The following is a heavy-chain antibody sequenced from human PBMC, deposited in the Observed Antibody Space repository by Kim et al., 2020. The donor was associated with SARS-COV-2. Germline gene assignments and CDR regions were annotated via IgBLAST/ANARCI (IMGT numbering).Heavy chain of an antibody. CDR2: IKYDGSDK. D-gene: IGHD3-10*01. Sequence: GGSLRLSCAASGFPFSTYWMYWVRQAPGKGLEWLVNIKYDGSDKYYVDSVKGRFTVSRDNAKNSLYLHMTSLRAEATAVYFCARDRLGGSTMDVWGQGTT. J-gene: IGHJ6*02. CDR3: ARDRLGGSTMDV. V-gene: IGHV3-7*05. CDR1: GFPFSTYW.